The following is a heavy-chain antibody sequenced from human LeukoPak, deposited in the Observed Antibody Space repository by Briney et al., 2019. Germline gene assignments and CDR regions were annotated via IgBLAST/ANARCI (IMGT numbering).Heavy chain of an antibody. Sequence: PGGSLRLSCAASDFTVSRNYMTWVRQAPGKGLEWVSIIGGSGDSIYYADSVKGRFTISRDNSQNTLYLQMNSLSAEDTAVYYCAKGHSGSYSPLFHYWGQGTLVTVSS. CDR2: IGGSGDSI. CDR1: DFTVSRNY. J-gene: IGHJ4*02. D-gene: IGHD3-10*01. CDR3: AKGHSGSYSPLFHY. V-gene: IGHV3-23*01.